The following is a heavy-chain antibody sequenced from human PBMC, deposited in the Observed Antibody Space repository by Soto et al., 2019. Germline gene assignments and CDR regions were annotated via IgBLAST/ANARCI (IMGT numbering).Heavy chain of an antibody. V-gene: IGHV1-69*04. D-gene: IGHD4-4*01. CDR1: GDTFSSDP. J-gene: IGHJ5*02. Sequence: LVKGSCKTAGDTFSSDPISWGLQTPGQGLEWMGRIIPILGIANYAQKFQGRVTITADKSTSTAYMELSSLRSEDTSVYFCARDLTIRYDYSSNWFDPWGQGTLVTVSS. CDR2: IIPILGIA. CDR3: ARDLTIRYDYSSNWFDP.